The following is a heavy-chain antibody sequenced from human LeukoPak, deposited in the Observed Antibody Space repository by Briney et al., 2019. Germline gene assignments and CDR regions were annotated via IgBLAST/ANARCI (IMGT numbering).Heavy chain of an antibody. CDR1: GYTLTELS. V-gene: IGHV1-24*01. Sequence: GASVKVSCKVSGYTLTELSMHCVRQAPGKGLEWMGGFDPEDGETIYAQKFQGRVTMTEDTSTDTAYMELSSLRSEDTAVYYCATGRFLEWSFDYWGQGTLVTVSS. J-gene: IGHJ4*02. CDR2: FDPEDGET. CDR3: ATGRFLEWSFDY. D-gene: IGHD3-3*01.